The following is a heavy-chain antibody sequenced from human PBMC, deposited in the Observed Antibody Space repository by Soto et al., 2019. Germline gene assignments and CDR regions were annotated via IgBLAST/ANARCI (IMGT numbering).Heavy chain of an antibody. CDR3: TTDMGDYEFNYYYGMDV. CDR1: GFTFSNAW. V-gene: IGHV3-15*07. CDR2: IKSKTDGGTT. D-gene: IGHD4-17*01. J-gene: IGHJ6*02. Sequence: GGSLRLSCAASGFTFSNAWMNWVRQAPGKGLEWVGRIKSKTDGGTTDYAAPVKGRFTISRDDSKNTLYLQMNSLKTEDTAVYYCTTDMGDYEFNYYYGMDVWGQGTTVTVSS.